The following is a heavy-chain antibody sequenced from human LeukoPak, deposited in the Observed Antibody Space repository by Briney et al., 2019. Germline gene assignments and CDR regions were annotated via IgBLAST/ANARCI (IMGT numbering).Heavy chain of an antibody. V-gene: IGHV4-38-2*02. CDR1: GYSISSNYY. CDR3: ARGLTLESYYFDY. Sequence: SETLSLTCTVSGYSISSNYYWGWFRQPPGRGLEWIGTIYHSGNTYYNPSLNSRVTISLDTSKNQFSLKLTSVSAADTAVYYCARGLTLESYYFDYWGQGAQVAVSS. J-gene: IGHJ4*02. CDR2: IYHSGNT. D-gene: IGHD3-3*01.